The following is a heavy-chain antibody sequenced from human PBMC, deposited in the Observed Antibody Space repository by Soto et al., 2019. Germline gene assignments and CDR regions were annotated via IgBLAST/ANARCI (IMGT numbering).Heavy chain of an antibody. CDR2: MYHSGAT. V-gene: IGHV4-4*02. CDR3: ARASASSMLRGVIIN. J-gene: IGHJ4*02. D-gene: IGHD3-10*01. CDR1: GGSITSDNW. Sequence: VQLQESGPGLVKPSETLSLTCAFSGGSITSDNWWTWVRQTPGKGLEWIGEMYHSGATNYSPSLKSRVTILVDKSKNQFSLKLTSVTAADSALYYCARASASSMLRGVIINWGQGTLVTVSS.